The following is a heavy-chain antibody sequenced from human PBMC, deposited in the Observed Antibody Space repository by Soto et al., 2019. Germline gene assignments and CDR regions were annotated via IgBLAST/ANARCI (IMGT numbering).Heavy chain of an antibody. CDR2: VFHGGSA. CDR3: ARDRRHFGVHFDT. D-gene: IGHD3-10*01. V-gene: IGHV4-4*02. J-gene: IGHJ4*02. Sequence: QVPLQESGPGLVKPSGTLSLTCYVFGASITSSNWWSWVRQSSGGGLEWIGEVFHGGSANYNPSLKSRVTVSVDKSQNQVSLILTSLTAADAAVYYCARDRRHFGVHFDTWGQGIRVTVSS. CDR1: GASITSSNW.